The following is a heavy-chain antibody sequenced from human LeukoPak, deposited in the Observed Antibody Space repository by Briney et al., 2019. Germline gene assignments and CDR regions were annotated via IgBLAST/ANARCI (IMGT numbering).Heavy chain of an antibody. Sequence: GGTLRLSCAASGFSFSIYGMSWVRQAPGKGLHWLSAISANGINTYYADSVKGRFTISRDNSKNTLYLHMHSLRADDTALYYCAKDLHGAFDYWGQGILVTVSS. CDR2: ISANGINT. D-gene: IGHD3-10*01. J-gene: IGHJ4*02. CDR1: GFSFSIYG. V-gene: IGHV3-23*01. CDR3: AKDLHGAFDY.